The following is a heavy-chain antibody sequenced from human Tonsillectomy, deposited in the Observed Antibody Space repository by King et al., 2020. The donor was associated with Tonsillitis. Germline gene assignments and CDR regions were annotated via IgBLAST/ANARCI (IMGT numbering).Heavy chain of an antibody. CDR1: GFTFSSYG. D-gene: IGHD3-22*01. CDR2: ITNNGGST. V-gene: IGHV3-64D*06. J-gene: IGHJ4*02. CDR3: VKSSSAYYYEY. Sequence: VQLVESGGGLVQPGGSLRLSCSASGFTFSSYGMHWVRQAPGKGLEYVSAITNNGGSTYYADSEKGRFTISRDNSKNTLYLQMSSLRAEDTAVYYCVKSSSAYYYEYWGQGTLVTVSS.